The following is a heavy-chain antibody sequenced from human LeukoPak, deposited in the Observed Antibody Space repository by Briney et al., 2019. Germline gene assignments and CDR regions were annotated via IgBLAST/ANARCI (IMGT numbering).Heavy chain of an antibody. CDR2: IWYDGSNK. V-gene: IGHV3-33*01. Sequence: GGSLRLSCAASGFTFSSYGMHWVRQAPGKGLEWVAVIWYDGSNKYYADSVKGRFTISRDNSKNTLYLQMNSLRAEDTAVYYCAREAVAGRYFDYWGQGTLVTVSS. CDR1: GFTFSSYG. J-gene: IGHJ4*02. CDR3: AREAVAGRYFDY. D-gene: IGHD6-19*01.